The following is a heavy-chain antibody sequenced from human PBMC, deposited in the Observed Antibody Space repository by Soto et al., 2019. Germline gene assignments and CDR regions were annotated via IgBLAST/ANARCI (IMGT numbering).Heavy chain of an antibody. D-gene: IGHD3-3*01. V-gene: IGHV4-30-2*01. J-gene: IGHJ6*02. CDR2: IYHSGST. Sequence: SETLSLTCAVSCGSISSGGYSWSWIRQPPGKGLEWIGYIYHSGSTYYNPSLKSRVTISVDRSKNQFSLKLSSVTAADTAVYYCARSPRPPYYDFWSGYVARYYYYGMDVWGQGTTVTVSS. CDR3: ARSPRPPYYDFWSGYVARYYYYGMDV. CDR1: CGSISSGGYS.